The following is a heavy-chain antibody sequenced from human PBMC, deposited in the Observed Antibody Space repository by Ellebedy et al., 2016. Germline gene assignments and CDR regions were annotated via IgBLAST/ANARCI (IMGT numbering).Heavy chain of an antibody. CDR2: IYWNDVK. CDR1: GFSLSPSGVG. Sequence: SGPTLVKPTQTLTLTCTFSGFSLSPSGVGVGWIPQPPGKALEWLALIYWNDVKRYSTSLKSRVTLTKETSKNQVVLTMTNMEPVDTATNYCAQNSGWYAGTLLRAFDIWGQGTMVTVSS. CDR3: AQNSGWYAGTLLRAFDI. V-gene: IGHV2-5*01. D-gene: IGHD6-19*01. J-gene: IGHJ3*02.